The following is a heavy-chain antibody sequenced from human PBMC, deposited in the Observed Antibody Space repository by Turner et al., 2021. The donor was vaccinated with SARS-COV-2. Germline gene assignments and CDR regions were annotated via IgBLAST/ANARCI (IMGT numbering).Heavy chain of an antibody. D-gene: IGHD6-19*01. Sequence: QLQLQESGPGLVKPSETLSLTCTVSGGSISSVSYYWGWIRQPPGKGLEWIGNVYYSGTTYYNPSLKSRVTISVDTSKNQFSLKLNSVTAADTAVYYCASPGGNSGWFFAYDIWGQGTMVTVSS. CDR2: VYYSGTT. V-gene: IGHV4-39*01. J-gene: IGHJ3*02. CDR3: ASPGGNSGWFFAYDI. CDR1: GGSISSVSYY.